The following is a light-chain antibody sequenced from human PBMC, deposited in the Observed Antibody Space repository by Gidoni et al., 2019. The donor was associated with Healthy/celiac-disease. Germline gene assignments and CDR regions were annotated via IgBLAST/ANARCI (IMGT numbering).Light chain of an antibody. V-gene: IGKV1-39*01. CDR1: QSISSY. J-gene: IGKJ4*01. CDR3: QQSYSTLLT. Sequence: DIHMTQSPSSLPASVGDRVTITCRASQSISSYLNWYQQKPGKAPKLLIYAASSLQSGVPSRFSGSGSGTDFTLTISSLQPEDFATYYCQQSYSTLLTFGGGTKVEIK. CDR2: AAS.